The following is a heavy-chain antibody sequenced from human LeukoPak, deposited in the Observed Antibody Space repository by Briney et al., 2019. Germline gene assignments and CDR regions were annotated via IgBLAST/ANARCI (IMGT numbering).Heavy chain of an antibody. D-gene: IGHD3-10*01. CDR1: GFTFSYYW. Sequence: GGSLRLSCAASGFTFSYYWMSWVRQAPGKGLEWVANIKQDGSEKYYVDSVKGRFTISRDNAKNSLYLQMNSLRAEDTAVYYCASLPSSVSELYWGQGTLVTVSS. CDR2: IKQDGSEK. V-gene: IGHV3-7*01. J-gene: IGHJ4*02. CDR3: ASLPSSVSELY.